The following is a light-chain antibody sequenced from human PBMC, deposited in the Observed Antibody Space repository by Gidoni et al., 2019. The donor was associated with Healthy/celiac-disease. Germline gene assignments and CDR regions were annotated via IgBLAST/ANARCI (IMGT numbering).Light chain of an antibody. CDR3: QQSYSTPQVT. V-gene: IGKV1-39*01. Sequence: IKIPQFPSSLSASVGDRVTITCRESQSISSYLNWYQQKPGKAPKLLIYAASSLQSGVPSRFSGSGSGTDFTLTISSLQPEDFATYYCQQSYSTPQVTFGPGTKVDIK. J-gene: IGKJ3*01. CDR2: AAS. CDR1: QSISSY.